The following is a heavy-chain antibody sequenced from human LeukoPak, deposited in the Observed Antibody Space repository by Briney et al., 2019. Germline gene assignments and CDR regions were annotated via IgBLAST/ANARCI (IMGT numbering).Heavy chain of an antibody. CDR1: GFTVSSNY. Sequence: AGGSLRLSCAASGFTVSSNYMSWVRQAPGKGLEWVSVIYSGGRGTTYSADSVKGRFTISRDNSKNTVYLQVNSLRAEDTAVYYCARDPASSGLAAFEIWGQGTMVTVSS. CDR2: IYSGGRGTT. J-gene: IGHJ3*02. V-gene: IGHV3-53*01. CDR3: ARDPASSGLAAFEI. D-gene: IGHD3-16*01.